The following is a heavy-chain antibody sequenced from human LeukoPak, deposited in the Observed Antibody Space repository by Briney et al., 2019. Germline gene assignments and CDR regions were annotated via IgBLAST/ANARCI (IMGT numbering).Heavy chain of an antibody. CDR1: GGSFSGYY. D-gene: IGHD2-2*01. Sequence: PSETLSLTCAVYGGSFSGYYWSWIRQPPGKGLEWIGEINHSGSTNYNPSLKSRVTISVDTSKNQFSLKLSSVTAADTAVYYCARDPGYCSSTSCRLDYWGQGTLVTVSS. V-gene: IGHV4-34*01. CDR3: ARDPGYCSSTSCRLDY. CDR2: INHSGST. J-gene: IGHJ4*02.